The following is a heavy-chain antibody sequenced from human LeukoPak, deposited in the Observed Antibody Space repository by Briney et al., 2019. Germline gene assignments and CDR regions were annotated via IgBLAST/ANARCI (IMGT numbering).Heavy chain of an antibody. V-gene: IGHV5-51*01. CDR2: IYPSDSDT. Sequence: GESLKISCKGSGYNFTNYWIGWVRQMPGKGLEWMGIIYPSDSDTRYSPSFQGQVTISADKSISTADLQWSSLKASDTAMYYCAREGAWSQFYFDYWGQGTLVAVSS. D-gene: IGHD2-8*01. CDR3: AREGAWSQFYFDY. J-gene: IGHJ4*02. CDR1: GYNFTNYW.